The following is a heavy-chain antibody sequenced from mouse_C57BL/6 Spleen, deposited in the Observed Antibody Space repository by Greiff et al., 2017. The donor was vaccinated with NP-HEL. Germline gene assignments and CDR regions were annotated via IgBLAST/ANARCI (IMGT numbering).Heavy chain of an antibody. Sequence: VQLQQPGAELVKPGASVKMSCKASGYTFTSYWITWVKQRPGQGLEWIGDIYPGSGSTNYNEKFKSKATLTVDTSSSTAYMQLSSLTSEDSAVYYCARRGYGNYVPLDYWGQGTTLTVSS. CDR2: IYPGSGST. V-gene: IGHV1-55*01. CDR1: GYTFTSYW. J-gene: IGHJ2*01. CDR3: ARRGYGNYVPLDY. D-gene: IGHD2-1*01.